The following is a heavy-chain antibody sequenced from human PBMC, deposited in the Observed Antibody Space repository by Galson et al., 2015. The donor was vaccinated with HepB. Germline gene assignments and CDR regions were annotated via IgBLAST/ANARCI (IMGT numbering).Heavy chain of an antibody. J-gene: IGHJ6*02. CDR1: GFTVGSNY. V-gene: IGHV3-66*01. Sequence: SLRLSCAASGFTVGSNYMSWVRQAPGKGLEWVSVIYSGGSIYYADSVKGRFTISRDNSKNTLYLQMNSLRAEDTAVYYCARAILSLRIAVAGPVYGMDVWGQGTTVTVSS. D-gene: IGHD6-19*01. CDR2: IYSGGSI. CDR3: ARAILSLRIAVAGPVYGMDV.